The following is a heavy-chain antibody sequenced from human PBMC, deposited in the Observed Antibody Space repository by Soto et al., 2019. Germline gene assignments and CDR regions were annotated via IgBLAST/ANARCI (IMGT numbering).Heavy chain of an antibody. CDR1: GFMFRSYW. V-gene: IGHV3-7*01. CDR2: IKQDGSEI. J-gene: IGHJ5*02. CDR3: ASYSGSYFPVGHDR. D-gene: IGHD1-26*01. Sequence: VQLVESGGGLVEPGGSLRLSCEASGFMFRSYWMSWVRQAPGEGLEWVANIKQDGSEIHYLESVEGRFTIFRDNARRSLYLQMNSLRAEDTAVYFCASYSGSYFPVGHDRWGQGTLVVVSS.